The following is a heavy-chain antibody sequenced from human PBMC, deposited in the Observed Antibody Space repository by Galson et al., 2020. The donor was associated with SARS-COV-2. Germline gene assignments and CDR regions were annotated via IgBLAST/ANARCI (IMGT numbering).Heavy chain of an antibody. CDR2: ISSADTT. CDR3: VTVVISFAFDP. Sequence: CAASGFTFSTYAMSWARHAPGKGLEWVSAISSADTTYYADSVKGRFTISRDNSKNTLYLKMNSLRAEDTAVYYCVTVVISFAFDPWGQGTLVSVSS. J-gene: IGHJ5*02. CDR1: GFTFSTYA. V-gene: IGHV3-23*01. D-gene: IGHD3-22*01.